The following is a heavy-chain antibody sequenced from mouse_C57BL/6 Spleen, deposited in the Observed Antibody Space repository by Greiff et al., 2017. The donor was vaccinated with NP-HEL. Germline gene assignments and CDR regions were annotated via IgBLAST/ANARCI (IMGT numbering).Heavy chain of an antibody. CDR2: IYPGSGST. D-gene: IGHD2-3*01. CDR3: AREGIYDGSPWFAY. CDR1: GYTFTSYW. Sequence: VQLQQPGAELVKPGASVKMSCKASGYTFTSYWITWVKQRPGQGLEWIGDIYPGSGSTNYNEKFKSKATLTVDTSSSTAYMQLSSLTSEDSAVYYCAREGIYDGSPWFAYWGQGTLVTVSA. V-gene: IGHV1-55*01. J-gene: IGHJ3*01.